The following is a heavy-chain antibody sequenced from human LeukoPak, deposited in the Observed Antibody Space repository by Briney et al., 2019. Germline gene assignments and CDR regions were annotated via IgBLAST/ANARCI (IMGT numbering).Heavy chain of an antibody. D-gene: IGHD3-3*01. CDR2: IKSKTDGGTT. CDR3: TTYDFWSGYPPPSFDY. J-gene: IGHJ4*02. V-gene: IGHV3-15*01. CDR1: GFTFSNAW. Sequence: GGSLRLSCAASGFTFSNAWMGWVRQAPGKGLEWVGRIKSKTDGGTTDYAAPVKGRFTISRDDSKNTLYLQMNSLKTEDTAVYYCTTYDFWSGYPPPSFDYWGQGTLVTVSS.